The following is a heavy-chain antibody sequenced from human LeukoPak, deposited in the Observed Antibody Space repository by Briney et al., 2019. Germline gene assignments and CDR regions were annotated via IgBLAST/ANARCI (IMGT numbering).Heavy chain of an antibody. V-gene: IGHV1-2*02. CDR3: ARDGSTFWSGYSDY. D-gene: IGHD3-3*01. Sequence: VASVKVSCKTSGYRFITFGINWVRQAPGQGLEWMGWINPNSGGTNYAQKFQGRVTMTRDTSISTAYMELSRLRSDDTAVYYCARDGSTFWSGYSDYWGQGTLVTVSS. CDR1: GYRFITFG. J-gene: IGHJ4*02. CDR2: INPNSGGT.